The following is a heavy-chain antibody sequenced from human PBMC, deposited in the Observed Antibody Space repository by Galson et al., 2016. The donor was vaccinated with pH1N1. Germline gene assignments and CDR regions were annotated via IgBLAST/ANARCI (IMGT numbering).Heavy chain of an antibody. CDR2: IIPMFGTA. V-gene: IGHV1-69*05. CDR1: GGTFSSYA. D-gene: IGHD1-26*01. CDR3: ARQRAGWELGGGWFDP. Sequence: SVKVSCKASGGTFSSYAISWVRQAPGQGLEWMGGIIPMFGTANYAQKFQGRVTITTDDSTSTAYMELRRLRSEDTAVDHCARQRAGWELGGGWFDPWGQGTLVTVSS. J-gene: IGHJ5*02.